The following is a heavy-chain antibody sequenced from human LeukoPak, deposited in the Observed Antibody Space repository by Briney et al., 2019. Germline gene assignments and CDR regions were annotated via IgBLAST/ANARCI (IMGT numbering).Heavy chain of an antibody. V-gene: IGHV3-23*01. CDR2: ISGSGGST. CDR3: ARGGDP. CDR1: GFTFSTYG. J-gene: IGHJ5*02. Sequence: GGTLRLSCAASGFTFSTYGMTWVRQAPGKGLEWVSAISGSGGSTYYADSVKGRFTISRDNAKNSLYLQMNSLRAEDTAVYYCARGGDPWGQGTLVTVSS.